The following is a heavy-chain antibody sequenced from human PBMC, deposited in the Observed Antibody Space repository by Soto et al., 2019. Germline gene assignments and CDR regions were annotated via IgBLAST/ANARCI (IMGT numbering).Heavy chain of an antibody. J-gene: IGHJ4*02. D-gene: IGHD1-7*01. CDR1: GFTFTNSA. V-gene: IGHV1-58*02. Sequence: QMQLAQSGPEVKKPGTSVKVSCKASGFTFTNSAIQWVRQARGQRLEWIGWIVVGSGRTDYAQKFQERLTITRDMSTTTAYMGLSSLRLEDTAMYYCAAVQGGGTTFHFWGQGTLVTVSS. CDR3: AAVQGGGTTFHF. CDR2: IVVGSGRT.